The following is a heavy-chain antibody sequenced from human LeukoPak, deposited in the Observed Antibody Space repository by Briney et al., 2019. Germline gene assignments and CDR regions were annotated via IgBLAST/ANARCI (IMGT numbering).Heavy chain of an antibody. D-gene: IGHD6-19*01. CDR2: ISSASRTI. CDR3: ARDWGGRSAVAGTFDY. CDR1: SFTFSHYS. V-gene: IGHV3-48*04. J-gene: IGHJ4*02. Sequence: GGSLRLSCIASSFTFSHYSMNWVRQAPGRGLEWLAYISSASRTIYYADSVKGRFTISRDNAKNSLYLQMNSLRAEDTAVYYCARDWGGRSAVAGTFDYWGQGTLVTVSS.